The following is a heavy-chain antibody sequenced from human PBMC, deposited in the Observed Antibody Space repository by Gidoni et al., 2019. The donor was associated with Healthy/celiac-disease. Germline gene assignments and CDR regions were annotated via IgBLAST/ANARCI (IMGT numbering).Heavy chain of an antibody. CDR3: TTGPITMVRGVIITEVDY. D-gene: IGHD3-10*01. CDR2: IKSKSDGGTT. V-gene: IGHV3-15*01. Sequence: EVQLVESVGGLVKLGGFLRLPCAACGFTRSNACMSWVRQAPGKGLERVGRIKSKSDGGTTDYAAPVKGRFTISRDDSKNTLSLQMNSLKTEDTAVYYCTTGPITMVRGVIITEVDYWGQGTLVTVSS. J-gene: IGHJ4*02. CDR1: GFTRSNAC.